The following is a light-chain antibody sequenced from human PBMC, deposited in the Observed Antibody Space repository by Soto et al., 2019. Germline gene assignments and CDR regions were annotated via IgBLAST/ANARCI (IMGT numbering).Light chain of an antibody. CDR2: ENN. J-gene: IGLJ3*02. CDR3: GTWDNSLSGGV. V-gene: IGLV1-51*02. CDR1: SSNIGNNY. Sequence: QSVLTQPPSVSAAPGQKVTISCSGSSSNIGNNYVSWYQQLPGTAPKLLIYENNKRPSGIPDRFSGSKSGTSATLGITGHQTGDEADYYCGTWDNSLSGGVFGGGTKVTVL.